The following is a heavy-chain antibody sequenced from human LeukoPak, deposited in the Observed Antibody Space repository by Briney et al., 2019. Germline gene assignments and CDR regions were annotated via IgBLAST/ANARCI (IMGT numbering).Heavy chain of an antibody. CDR2: IYASGTT. V-gene: IGHV4-4*07. Sequence: SETLSLTCSVSGGSISSYYWNWIRQPAGKELEWIGRIYASGTTSYNPSLKSRLTMSVDMSKNQVSLKLSSVTAADTAVYYCSRDPSYSSGWFDYWGQGTLVTVSS. J-gene: IGHJ4*02. D-gene: IGHD6-19*01. CDR3: SRDPSYSSGWFDY. CDR1: GGSISSYY.